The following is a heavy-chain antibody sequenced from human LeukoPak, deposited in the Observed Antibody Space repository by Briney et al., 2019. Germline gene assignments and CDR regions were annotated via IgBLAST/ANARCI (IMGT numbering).Heavy chain of an antibody. D-gene: IGHD1/OR15-1a*01. CDR3: ARQISGNKDY. J-gene: IGHJ4*02. V-gene: IGHV4-59*12. CDR1: GVSISGYY. CDR2: IFYRERFTYGGTS. Sequence: SEPLSFTCTVSGVSISGYYWIWIRQSPGGGLEYIGRIFYRERFTYGGTSFYNPSLQSRATISVDTAKNTFSLRLSSVTAADTAVYFCARQISGNKDYWGQGTLVTVSS.